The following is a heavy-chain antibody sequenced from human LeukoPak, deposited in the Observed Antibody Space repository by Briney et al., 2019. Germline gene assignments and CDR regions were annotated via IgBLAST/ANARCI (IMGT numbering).Heavy chain of an antibody. CDR3: VKDAWGSGSYWCAYDV. CDR1: GFTFSSYG. Sequence: GGSLRLSCAASGFTFSSYGMSWVRQAPGKGLEWVSAVANHGRSTYYIDSVKGRFTISRDDSKNTLYLQLNSLRAEDTATYYCVKDAWGSGSYWCAYDVWGQGTMVTVSS. D-gene: IGHD3-10*01. V-gene: IGHV3-23*01. J-gene: IGHJ3*01. CDR2: VANHGRST.